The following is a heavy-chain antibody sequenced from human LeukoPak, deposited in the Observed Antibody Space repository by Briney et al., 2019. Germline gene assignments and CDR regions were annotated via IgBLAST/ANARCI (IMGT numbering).Heavy chain of an antibody. V-gene: IGHV1-46*01. Sequence: ASVKVSCKASGYTFTSYYIHWVRQAPGQGLEWMGIIGPTGGRTTYAQKFQGRVTMTRDTSTSTVYMDLSSLRSEDTAVYFCTRADSYGDFDYWGQGTQVTVSS. CDR1: GYTFTSYY. J-gene: IGHJ4*02. CDR3: TRADSYGDFDY. CDR2: IGPTGGRT. D-gene: IGHD3-10*01.